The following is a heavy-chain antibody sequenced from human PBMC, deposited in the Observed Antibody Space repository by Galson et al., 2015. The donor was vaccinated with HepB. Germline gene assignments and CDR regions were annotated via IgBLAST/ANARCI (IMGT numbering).Heavy chain of an antibody. CDR2: INVGNGNT. D-gene: IGHD3-10*01. J-gene: IGHJ5*01. Sequence: SVKVSCKASGYDFTNHAIHWVRRAPGQRLEWLGWINVGNGNTKYSQRFPGRVTISRDTSATTAYMELSSLRSEDTAVYYCARDRYYGSGSYYNWFDSWGQGTLVTVSS. CDR3: ARDRYYGSGSYYNWFDS. CDR1: GYDFTNHA. V-gene: IGHV1-3*01.